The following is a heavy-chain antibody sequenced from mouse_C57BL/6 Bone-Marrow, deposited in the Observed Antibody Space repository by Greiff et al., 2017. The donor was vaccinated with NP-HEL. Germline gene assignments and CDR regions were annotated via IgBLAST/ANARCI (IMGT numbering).Heavy chain of an antibody. CDR1: GFTFSDYY. CDR2: ISNGGGST. V-gene: IGHV5-12*01. CDR3: ARQGDYVGRVYFDY. J-gene: IGHJ2*01. D-gene: IGHD2-4*01. Sequence: EVQVVESGGGLVQPGGSLKLSCAASGFTFSDYYMYWVRQTPEKRLEWVAYISNGGGSTYYPDTVKGRFTISRDNAKNTLYLQMSRLKSEDTAMYYCARQGDYVGRVYFDYWGQGTTLTVSS.